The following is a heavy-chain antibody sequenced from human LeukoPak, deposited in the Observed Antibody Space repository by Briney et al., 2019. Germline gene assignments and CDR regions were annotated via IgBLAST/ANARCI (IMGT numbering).Heavy chain of an antibody. CDR1: GFTFSSYW. D-gene: IGHD3-3*01. CDR3: ARESYFYPMDV. CDR2: IKQDGSEK. Sequence: GGSMRLSCAPSGFTFSSYWMSWVRQAPGKGLEWVAEIKQDGSEKNYVESVKGRFTISRNNAKNSLYLKMNSLRTEDTAVYYCARESYFYPMDVWGQGTTVTVSS. V-gene: IGHV3-7*04. J-gene: IGHJ6*02.